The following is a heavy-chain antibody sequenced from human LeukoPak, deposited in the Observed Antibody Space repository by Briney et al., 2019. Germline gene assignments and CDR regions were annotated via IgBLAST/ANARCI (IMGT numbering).Heavy chain of an antibody. D-gene: IGHD3-3*01. CDR2: INPSGGST. Sequence: GASVNVSCKASGYTFTSYYMHWVRQAPGQGLEWMGIINPSGGSTSYAQKFQGRVTMTRDTSTSTVYMELSSLRSEDTAVYYCARDIRITIFGVAYGMDVWGQGTTVTASS. J-gene: IGHJ6*02. V-gene: IGHV1-46*01. CDR3: ARDIRITIFGVAYGMDV. CDR1: GYTFTSYY.